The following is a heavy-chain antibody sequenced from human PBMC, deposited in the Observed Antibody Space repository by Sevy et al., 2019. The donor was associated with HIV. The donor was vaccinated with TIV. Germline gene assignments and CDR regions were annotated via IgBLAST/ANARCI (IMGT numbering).Heavy chain of an antibody. CDR3: ARLLQWLNAFDI. CDR1: GFTFSNSW. D-gene: IGHD6-19*01. Sequence: GGSLRLSCAASGFTFSNSWMHGVRQVPGKGLVWVSRINSEGSSTTYADSVKGRFTISRDNAKNTLHLQMSSLRAEDTAVYYCARLLQWLNAFDIWGQGTLVTVSS. CDR2: INSEGSST. V-gene: IGHV3-74*01. J-gene: IGHJ3*02.